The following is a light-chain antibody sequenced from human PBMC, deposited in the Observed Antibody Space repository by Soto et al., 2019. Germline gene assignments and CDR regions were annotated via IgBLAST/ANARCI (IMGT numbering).Light chain of an antibody. Sequence: GLTQSPGTLSLSPGERATLSCRASQSVNNNYLAWYQQKPGQAPRLLIYGASNRATGIPDTFSGSGSGTDFTLTISRLEPEDFAVYYSQQYGGSRLTFGGGTKVDI. CDR3: QQYGGSRLT. CDR2: GAS. V-gene: IGKV3-20*01. J-gene: IGKJ4*01. CDR1: QSVNNNY.